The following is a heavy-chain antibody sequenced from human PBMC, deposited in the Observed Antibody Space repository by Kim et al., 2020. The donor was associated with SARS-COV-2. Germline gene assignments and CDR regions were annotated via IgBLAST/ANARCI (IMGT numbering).Heavy chain of an antibody. CDR3: AKDTSLSMIVVASFDC. CDR1: GFTFSAYA. V-gene: IGHV3-23*01. D-gene: IGHD3-22*01. CDR2: FSGSGGTT. J-gene: IGHJ4*02. Sequence: GGSLRLSCAASGFTFSAYAMSWVRQAPGKGLEWVSGFSGSGGTTYYADSVKGRFTFSRDNSRNTLYLQMDSLRAEDTAVYYCAKDTSLSMIVVASFDCWGQGTLVTVSS.